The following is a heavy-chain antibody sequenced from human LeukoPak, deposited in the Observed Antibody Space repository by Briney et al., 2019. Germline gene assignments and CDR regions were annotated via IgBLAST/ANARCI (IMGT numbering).Heavy chain of an antibody. D-gene: IGHD4-17*01. CDR1: GVSFSTYY. J-gene: IGHJ4*02. CDR3: ARQLYGSDY. CDR2: VNHSGYT. Sequence: SETLSLTCAASGVSFSTYYWSWIRQSPEKGLEWIGEVNHSGYTTYNPSLKSRVTISVDTSKNQFSLKLSSVTAADTAVYYCARQLYGSDYWGQGTLVTVSS. V-gene: IGHV4-34*01.